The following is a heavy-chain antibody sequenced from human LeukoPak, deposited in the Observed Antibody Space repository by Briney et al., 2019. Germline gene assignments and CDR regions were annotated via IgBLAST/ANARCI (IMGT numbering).Heavy chain of an antibody. J-gene: IGHJ4*02. CDR1: GLTFSSYE. D-gene: IGHD6-19*01. CDR3: ARDGQWLVEVPFDY. Sequence: GGSLRLSCAASGLTFSSYEMNWVRQAPGKGLEWVSYISSSGSTIYYADSVKGRFTISRDNAKNSLYLQMNSLRAEDTAVYYCARDGQWLVEVPFDYWGQGTLVTVSS. V-gene: IGHV3-48*03. CDR2: ISSSGSTI.